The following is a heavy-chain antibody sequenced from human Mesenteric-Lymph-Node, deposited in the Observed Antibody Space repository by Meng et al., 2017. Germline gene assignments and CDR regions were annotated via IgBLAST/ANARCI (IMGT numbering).Heavy chain of an antibody. Sequence: TFSSYAMSWVRQPPGKGLEWIGSIYYSGSTYYNPSLKSRVTISVDTSKNQFSLKLSSVTAADTAVYYCARDMSPFRYYDSSGYSHDAFDIWGQGTMVTVSS. V-gene: IGHV4-39*07. CDR2: IYYSGST. J-gene: IGHJ3*02. CDR1: TFSSYA. D-gene: IGHD3-22*01. CDR3: ARDMSPFRYYDSSGYSHDAFDI.